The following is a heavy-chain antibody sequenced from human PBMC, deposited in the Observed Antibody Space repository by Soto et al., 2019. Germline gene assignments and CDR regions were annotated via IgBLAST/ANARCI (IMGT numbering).Heavy chain of an antibody. CDR3: ARQSRADYYGSGSYDY. J-gene: IGHJ4*02. D-gene: IGHD3-10*01. CDR2: IYYSGST. V-gene: IGHV4-39*01. Sequence: SETLSLTCTVCGGSISSSSYYWGWIRQPPGKGLEWIGSIYYSGSTYYNPSLKSRVTISVDTSKNQFSLKLSSVTAADTAVYYCARQSRADYYGSGSYDYWGQGTLVTVSS. CDR1: GGSISSSSYY.